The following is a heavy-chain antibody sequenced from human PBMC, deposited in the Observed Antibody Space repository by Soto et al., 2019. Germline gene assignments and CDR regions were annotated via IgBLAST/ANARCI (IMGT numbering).Heavy chain of an antibody. V-gene: IGHV3-23*01. D-gene: IGHD6-6*01. CDR1: GFTFGTYT. CDR2: ISGSSDST. Sequence: GGSLRLSCAASGFTFGTYTMGWVRQAPGKGLEWFSAISGSSDSTYYADSVKGRFTVSRDNSKNTLYLQMNSLRAEDTAVYYCAKGSASVRPYYFDHWGQGALVTGSS. CDR3: AKGSASVRPYYFDH. J-gene: IGHJ4*02.